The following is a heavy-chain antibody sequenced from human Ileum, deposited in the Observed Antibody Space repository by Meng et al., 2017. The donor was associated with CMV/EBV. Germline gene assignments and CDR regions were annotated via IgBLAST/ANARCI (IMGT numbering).Heavy chain of an antibody. CDR3: AHFVGGYYPSRPDY. Sequence: QITLKESGPTLVKPTQTLTLTCTFSGFSPSTSGEGVGWIRQSPGKALEWLALIYRGDDKRYSPSLNSKLTIAKDTSKNEVVLTMTNMGPLDAGTYYCAHFVGGYYPSRPDYWGQGTLVTVSS. CDR2: IYRGDDK. J-gene: IGHJ4*02. CDR1: GFSPSTSGEG. V-gene: IGHV2-5*02. D-gene: IGHD1-26*01.